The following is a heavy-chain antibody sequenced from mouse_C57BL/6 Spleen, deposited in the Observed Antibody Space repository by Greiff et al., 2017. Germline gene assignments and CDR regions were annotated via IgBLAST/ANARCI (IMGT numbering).Heavy chain of an antibody. Sequence: EVKLVESGPELVKPGASVKIPCKASGYTFTDYNMDWVKQSHGKSLEWIGDINPNNGGTIYNQKFKGKATLTVDKSSSTAYMELRSLTSEDTAVYYCARYDGYSYYCDYWGQGTTLTVSS. D-gene: IGHD2-3*01. CDR3: ARYDGYSYYCDY. J-gene: IGHJ2*01. CDR2: INPNNGGT. V-gene: IGHV1-18*01. CDR1: GYTFTDYN.